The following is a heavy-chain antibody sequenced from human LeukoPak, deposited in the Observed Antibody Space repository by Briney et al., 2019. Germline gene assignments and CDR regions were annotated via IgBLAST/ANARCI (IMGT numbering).Heavy chain of an antibody. D-gene: IGHD3-10*01. J-gene: IGHJ4*02. Sequence: GASVKVSCKASGYTFTSYGISWVRQAPGQGLEWMGWISAYNGNTSYAQKFQGRVTMTRDTSTSTVYMELSSLRSEDTAVYYCARDGMVRGVIMVESPYYFDYWGQGTLVTVSS. CDR3: ARDGMVRGVIMVESPYYFDY. CDR2: ISAYNGNT. CDR1: GYTFTSYG. V-gene: IGHV1-18*01.